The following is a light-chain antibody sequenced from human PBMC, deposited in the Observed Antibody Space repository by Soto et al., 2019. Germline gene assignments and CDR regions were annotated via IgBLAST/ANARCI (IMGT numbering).Light chain of an antibody. J-gene: IGKJ4*01. Sequence: DIQMTQSPSTLSTSVGDRVTITCRASQNINRWLAWYQQKPGKAPKLLIYEASALESGVPSRFSGSGSETEFTLTISSLQSDDFATYYCQQYNNFPLTFGGGTKVEIK. CDR3: QQYNNFPLT. V-gene: IGKV1-5*03. CDR2: EAS. CDR1: QNINRW.